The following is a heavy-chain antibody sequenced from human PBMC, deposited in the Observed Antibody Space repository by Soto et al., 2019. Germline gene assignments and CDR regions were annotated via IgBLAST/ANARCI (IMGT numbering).Heavy chain of an antibody. CDR1: GGSISSGDYY. V-gene: IGHV4-30-4*01. D-gene: IGHD1-1*01. CDR2: IYYSGST. Sequence: PSETLSLTCTVSGGSISSGDYYWSWLRQPPGQGLEWSGYIYYSGSTFYNPSLKSRVTISVDTYKNQLSLKLSSVTAADTAVYYCARKRGLSYYFDYWGQGTLVTVSS. J-gene: IGHJ4*02. CDR3: ARKRGLSYYFDY.